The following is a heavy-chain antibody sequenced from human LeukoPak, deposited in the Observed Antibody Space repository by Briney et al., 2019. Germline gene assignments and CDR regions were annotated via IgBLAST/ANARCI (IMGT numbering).Heavy chain of an antibody. Sequence: GGSLRLSCAASGFSLSNYAMHWVRQTPGKGLEWVAVIWYDGSNEYYSEFVKGRFAISRDTSRNTLYLQMNNVRAEDTAVYYCARDVDIVSTPEHYVDYWGQGTRVTVSS. V-gene: IGHV3-33*01. J-gene: IGHJ4*02. D-gene: IGHD5/OR15-5a*01. CDR1: GFSLSNYA. CDR3: ARDVDIVSTPEHYVDY. CDR2: IWYDGSNE.